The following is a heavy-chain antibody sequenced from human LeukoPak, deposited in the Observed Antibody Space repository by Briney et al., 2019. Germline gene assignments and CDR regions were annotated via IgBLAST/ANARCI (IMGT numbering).Heavy chain of an antibody. Sequence: ASVKVSCKASGYTFTSYGISWVRQAPGQGLEWMGWISAYNGNTNYAQKLQGRVTMTTDTSTSTAYMELRSLRSDDTAVYYCARTYYYDGSGYYYLNWFDPWGQGTLVTVSS. CDR2: ISAYNGNT. CDR1: GYTFTSYG. D-gene: IGHD3-22*01. V-gene: IGHV1-18*01. CDR3: ARTYYYDGSGYYYLNWFDP. J-gene: IGHJ5*02.